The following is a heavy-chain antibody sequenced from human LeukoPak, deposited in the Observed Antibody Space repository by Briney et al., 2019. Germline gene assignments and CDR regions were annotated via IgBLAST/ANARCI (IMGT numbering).Heavy chain of an antibody. J-gene: IGHJ1*01. CDR3: ARRRIPATITGSKLSSRFDT. Sequence: PLETLSLTRALYGESFLGYYWGWVRQPPRKGLEWIGEIDYTGGANYNPTIKRRTKMSVDTSKDQFSVNLHSVTDADTAFYYCARRRIPATITGSKLSSRFDTWGQGTLVTVSS. V-gene: IGHV4-34*01. CDR2: IDYTGGA. D-gene: IGHD5-12*01. CDR1: GESFLGYY.